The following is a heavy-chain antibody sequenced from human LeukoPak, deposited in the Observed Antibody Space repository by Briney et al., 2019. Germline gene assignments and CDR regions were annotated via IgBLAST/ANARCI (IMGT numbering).Heavy chain of an antibody. CDR1: GGSISSYY. CDR3: ARVTGYIVEDYFDY. Sequence: PSETLSLTCSVSGGSISSYYWSWIRQPPGKGLEWIGYIYYSGSTNYNPSLKTRVTISVDTSKNQFSLRLSSVTAADTAVYYCARVTGYIVEDYFDYWGQGTLVTVSS. CDR2: IYYSGST. J-gene: IGHJ4*02. V-gene: IGHV4-59*01. D-gene: IGHD3-22*01.